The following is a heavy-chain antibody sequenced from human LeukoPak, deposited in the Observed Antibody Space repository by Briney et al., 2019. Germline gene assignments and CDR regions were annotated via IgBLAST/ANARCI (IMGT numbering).Heavy chain of an antibody. J-gene: IGHJ4*02. D-gene: IGHD5-24*01. CDR3: ARGARAGYNLEPFDN. Sequence: PSETLSLTCTVSSGPTSGYYWNWIRQPPGKGLEGIGCIYYSGSTNYNPSLKSRVSISVDTSKDQFSLKLSSVTAADTAVYYCARGARAGYNLEPFDNWGQGTLVTVSS. CDR1: SGPTSGYY. V-gene: IGHV4-59*08. CDR2: IYYSGST.